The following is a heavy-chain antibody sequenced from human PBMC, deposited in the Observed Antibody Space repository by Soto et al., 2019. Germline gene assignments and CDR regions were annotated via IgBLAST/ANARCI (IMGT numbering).Heavy chain of an antibody. V-gene: IGHV3-30*18. J-gene: IGHJ4*02. D-gene: IGHD2-15*01. Sequence: GGSLRLSCAASGFTFSSYGMHWVRQAPGKGLEWVAVISYDGSNKYYADSVKGRFTISRDNSKNTLYLQMNSLRAEDTAVYYCAKDRRGGYCSGGSCYGQLFDYWGQGTLVTVSS. CDR3: AKDRRGGYCSGGSCYGQLFDY. CDR1: GFTFSSYG. CDR2: ISYDGSNK.